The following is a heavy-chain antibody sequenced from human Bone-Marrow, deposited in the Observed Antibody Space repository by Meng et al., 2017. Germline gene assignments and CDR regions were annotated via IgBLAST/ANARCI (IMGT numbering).Heavy chain of an antibody. CDR1: GFTSSSYW. CDR3: ARDPPHSYYYDSSGSLDY. J-gene: IGHJ4*02. Sequence: GESLKISCAASGFTSSSYWMSWVRQAPGKGLEWVANIKQDGSEKYYVDSVKGRFTISRDNAKNSLYLQMNSLRAEDTAVYYCARDPPHSYYYDSSGSLDYWGQGTLVTVSS. CDR2: IKQDGSEK. D-gene: IGHD3-22*01. V-gene: IGHV3-7*01.